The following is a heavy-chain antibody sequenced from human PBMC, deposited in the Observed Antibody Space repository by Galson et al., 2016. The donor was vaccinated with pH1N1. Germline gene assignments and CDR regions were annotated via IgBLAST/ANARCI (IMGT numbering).Heavy chain of an antibody. J-gene: IGHJ1*01. Sequence: SLRLSCATSGFTFSSNAMSWVRQAPGKGLEWISTISNDALTTYYADSVKGRFTISRDNSKKTACLQMNTLSAEDTAVYFCAKTVGSTLGHWGQGTLVTVSS. V-gene: IGHV3-23*01. D-gene: IGHD2-15*01. CDR3: AKTVGSTLGH. CDR2: ISNDALTT. CDR1: GFTFSSNA.